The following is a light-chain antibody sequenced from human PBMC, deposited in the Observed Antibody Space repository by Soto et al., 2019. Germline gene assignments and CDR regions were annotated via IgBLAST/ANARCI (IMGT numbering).Light chain of an antibody. V-gene: IGKV3-11*01. CDR1: QSVSNY. CDR3: QQSRNWPRFT. J-gene: IGKJ2*01. CDR2: DAS. Sequence: EIVLTQSPATLSLSPGERATLSCRASQSVSNYLAWYQQKPGQAPRLLIYDASNRATGIPARFSGSGSGTDFTLTISSLEPEDFAVYYCQQSRNWPRFTFGQGTKVDIK.